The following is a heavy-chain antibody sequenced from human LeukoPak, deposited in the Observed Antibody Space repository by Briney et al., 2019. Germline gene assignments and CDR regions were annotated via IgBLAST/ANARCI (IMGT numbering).Heavy chain of an antibody. D-gene: IGHD3-10*01. CDR2: ISGSGDNT. CDR1: GFTFSSYA. CDR3: AILYYYGSGSPYDY. Sequence: GGSLRLSCAASGFTFSSYAMSWVRQAPGKGLEWVSGISGSGDNTYYADSVKGRFTISRDNSKNTLYLQMNSLRAEGTAVYYCAILYYYGSGSPYDYWGQGTLVTVSS. J-gene: IGHJ4*02. V-gene: IGHV3-23*01.